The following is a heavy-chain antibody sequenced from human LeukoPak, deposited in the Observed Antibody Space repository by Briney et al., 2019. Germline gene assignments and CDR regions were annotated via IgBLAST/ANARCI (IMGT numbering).Heavy chain of an antibody. J-gene: IGHJ3*02. V-gene: IGHV3-21*01. Sequence: PGGSLRLSCAASGFTFSSYSMNWVRQAPGKGLEWVSSISSSSSYIYYADSVKGRFTISRDNAKNSLYLQMNSLRAEDTAVYYCARDPSFYGGKPDAFDIWGQGTMVTVSS. CDR1: GFTFSSYS. CDR2: ISSSSSYI. D-gene: IGHD4-23*01. CDR3: ARDPSFYGGKPDAFDI.